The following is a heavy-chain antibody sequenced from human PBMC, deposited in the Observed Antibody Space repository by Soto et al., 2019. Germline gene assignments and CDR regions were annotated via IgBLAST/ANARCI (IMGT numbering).Heavy chain of an antibody. CDR2: IYSGGGT. J-gene: IGHJ4*02. Sequence: GGSLRLSCAASGFTGSSTYMSWVRQAPGKGLEWVSLIYSGGGTYYADSVKGRFTISRDNSKNTLYLQMNSLRAEDTSVYSCARGYSSSWSAHDYWGRGTLFTVSS. CDR3: ARGYSSSWSAHDY. V-gene: IGHV3-53*01. CDR1: GFTGSSTY. D-gene: IGHD6-13*01.